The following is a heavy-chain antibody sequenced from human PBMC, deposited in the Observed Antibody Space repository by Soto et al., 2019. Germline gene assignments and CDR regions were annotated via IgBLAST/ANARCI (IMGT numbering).Heavy chain of an antibody. J-gene: IGHJ6*03. Sequence: ASVKVSCKASGYTFTSYDINWVRQATGQGLEWMGWMNPNSGNTGYAQKFQGRVTMTRNTSISTAYMELSSLRSEDTAVYYCARGENPTSWYGRYYYYYMDVWGKGTTVTVSS. D-gene: IGHD6-13*01. V-gene: IGHV1-8*01. CDR3: ARGENPTSWYGRYYYYYMDV. CDR2: MNPNSGNT. CDR1: GYTFTSYD.